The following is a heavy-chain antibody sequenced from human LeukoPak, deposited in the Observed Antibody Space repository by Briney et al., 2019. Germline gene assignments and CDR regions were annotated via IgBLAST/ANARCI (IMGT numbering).Heavy chain of an antibody. CDR2: IYSGGST. Sequence: PGGSLTLSCTASGFTVSSNYMSWVRQPPGKGLEWVSVIYSGGSTYYTDSVKGRFTISRDNSKNTLYLQMNCLRAEDTAVYYCARDLPICSGGSCYTGTFDYWGQGTLVTVSS. CDR1: GFTVSSNY. J-gene: IGHJ4*02. V-gene: IGHV3-53*01. D-gene: IGHD2-15*01. CDR3: ARDLPICSGGSCYTGTFDY.